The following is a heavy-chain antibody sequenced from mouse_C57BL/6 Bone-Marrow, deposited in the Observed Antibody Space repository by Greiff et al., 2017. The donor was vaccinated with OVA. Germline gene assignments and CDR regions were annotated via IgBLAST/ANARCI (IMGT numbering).Heavy chain of an antibody. Sequence: QVQLQQPGAELVKPGASVKMSCKASGYTFTSYWITWVKQRPGQGLEWIGAIYPGSGSTNYNEKFKSKATLTVDTSSSTAYMQLSSLTSEDSAVYYCARDGYYVDYAMDYWGQGTAVTVSS. D-gene: IGHD2-3*01. CDR2: IYPGSGST. CDR1: GYTFTSYW. J-gene: IGHJ4*01. CDR3: ARDGYYVDYAMDY. V-gene: IGHV1-55*01.